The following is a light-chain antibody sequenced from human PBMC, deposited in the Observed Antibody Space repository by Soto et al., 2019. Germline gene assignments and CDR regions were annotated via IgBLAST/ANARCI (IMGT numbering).Light chain of an antibody. V-gene: IGKV1-39*01. CDR1: QYISNY. Sequence: DIKMTQSPSSLSASVGDRVTITCRASQYISNYLNWYQQKSGTAPKLLIHTASTLQGGVPSSFSGRGSGPDFTLTISSVQPDDFAIYFCQQSYSTPPTFGQGTTLEIK. J-gene: IGKJ2*01. CDR2: TAS. CDR3: QQSYSTPPT.